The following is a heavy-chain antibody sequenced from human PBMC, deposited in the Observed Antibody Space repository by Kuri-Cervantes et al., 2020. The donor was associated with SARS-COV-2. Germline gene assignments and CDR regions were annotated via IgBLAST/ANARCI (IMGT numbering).Heavy chain of an antibody. CDR1: GGTFSSYA. CDR3: ARGGPVGYYDSSGYGLYWYFDL. D-gene: IGHD3-22*01. V-gene: IGHV1-69*06. CDR2: IIPIFGTA. Sequence: SVKVSCKASGGTFSSYAISWVRQAPGQGLEWMGGIIPIFGTANYAQKFQGRVTITADKSTSTAYMELSSLRSDDTAVYYCARGGPVGYYDSSGYGLYWYFDLWGRGTLVTVSS. J-gene: IGHJ2*01.